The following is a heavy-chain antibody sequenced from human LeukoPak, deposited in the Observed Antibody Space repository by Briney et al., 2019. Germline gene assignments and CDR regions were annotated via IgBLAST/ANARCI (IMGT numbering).Heavy chain of an antibody. J-gene: IGHJ6*02. CDR1: GYTFTGYY. CDR3: ASMRYSSSYLGYYYYGMDV. V-gene: IGHV1-2*04. CDR2: INPNSGGT. Sequence: ASVKVSCKASGYTFTGYYMHWVRQAPGQGLEWMGWINPNSGGTNYAQKFQGWVTMTRDTSISTAYMELSRLRSDDTAVYYCASMRYSSSYLGYYYYGMDVWGQGTTVTVSS. D-gene: IGHD6-13*01.